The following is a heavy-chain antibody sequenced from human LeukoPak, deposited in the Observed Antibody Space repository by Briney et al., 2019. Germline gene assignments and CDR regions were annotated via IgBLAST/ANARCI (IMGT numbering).Heavy chain of an antibody. CDR2: INYSGST. CDR1: GGSFSGYY. CDR3: ARLYIGGYSRSTNYNWFDP. Sequence: PSETLSLTCAVYGGSFSGYYWSWIRQPPGKGLEWIGEINYSGSTNYNPPIKRRVTTSVDPSKNQFSLNLTSLAAADTAVYYCARLYIGGYSRSTNYNWFDPWGQGTLVTVSS. V-gene: IGHV4-34*01. J-gene: IGHJ5*02. D-gene: IGHD6-13*01.